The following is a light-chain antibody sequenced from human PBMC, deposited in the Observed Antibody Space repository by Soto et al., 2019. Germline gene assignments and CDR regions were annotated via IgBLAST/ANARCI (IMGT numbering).Light chain of an antibody. CDR1: SSDVGAYNY. V-gene: IGLV2-14*01. CDR2: EVS. CDR3: ISYTSRRIYV. Sequence: QSVLTQPASVSGSPGQSITISCTGTSSDVGAYNYVSWYQQHPGRAPKLMIYEVSSRPSGVSNRFSGSKSDNTASLTISGHQAEDEADYYCISYTSRRIYVFGTGTKVTVL. J-gene: IGLJ1*01.